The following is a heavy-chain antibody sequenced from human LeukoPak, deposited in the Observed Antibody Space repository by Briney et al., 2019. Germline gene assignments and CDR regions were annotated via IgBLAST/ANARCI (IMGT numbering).Heavy chain of an antibody. Sequence: SETLSLTCTVSGYSISSGFYWGWIRQSPEKGLEWIGSIYHSGSTYYNPSLKSRVRITVDTSKNQFSLMLTSVTPADTAVYYCARGSGWYFFWGQGTLVTVSS. CDR3: ARGSGWYFF. J-gene: IGHJ4*02. V-gene: IGHV4-38-2*02. CDR1: GYSISSGFY. CDR2: IYHSGST. D-gene: IGHD6-19*01.